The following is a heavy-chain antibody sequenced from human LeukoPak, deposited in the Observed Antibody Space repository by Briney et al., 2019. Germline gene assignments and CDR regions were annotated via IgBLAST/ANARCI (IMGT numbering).Heavy chain of an antibody. D-gene: IGHD2-2*02. CDR1: GFTLSSYA. V-gene: IGHV3-23*01. CDR3: ARGHGYCSSTSCYKRIHDAFDI. Sequence: PGGSLRLSCAASGFTLSSYAMSWVRQAPGKGLEWVSAISGSGGSTYYADSVKGRFTISRDNSKNTLYLQMNSLRAEDTALYHCARGHGYCSSTSCYKRIHDAFDIWGQGTMVTVSS. CDR2: ISGSGGST. J-gene: IGHJ3*02.